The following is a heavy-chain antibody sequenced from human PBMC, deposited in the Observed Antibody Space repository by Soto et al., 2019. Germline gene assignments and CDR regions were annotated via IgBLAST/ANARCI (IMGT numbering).Heavy chain of an antibody. CDR3: ARPKDYDACLDS. J-gene: IGHJ1*01. V-gene: IGHV1-3*01. Sequence: ASVKVSCKASGYTFTRYNIHWVRQAPGQRLEWMGWINAGNGNTKYSQKFQGRVTITRDTSANTAYMDLSSLISEDTAVYYCARPKDYDACLDSWGQGTLVTVSS. D-gene: IGHD3-22*01. CDR1: GYTFTRYN. CDR2: INAGNGNT.